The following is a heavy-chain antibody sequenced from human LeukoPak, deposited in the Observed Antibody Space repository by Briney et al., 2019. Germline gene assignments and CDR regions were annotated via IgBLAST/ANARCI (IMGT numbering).Heavy chain of an antibody. V-gene: IGHV4-39*07. D-gene: IGHD5-18*01. CDR2: IYYSGST. CDR3: ARDHRLWLQGGLDY. J-gene: IGHJ4*02. Sequence: SETLSLTCTVSGGSISSSSYYWGWIRQPPGKGLEWIGSIYYSGSTYYNPSLKSRVTISVDTSKNQFSLKLSSVTAADTAVYYCARDHRLWLQGGLDYWGQGTLVTVSS. CDR1: GGSISSSSYY.